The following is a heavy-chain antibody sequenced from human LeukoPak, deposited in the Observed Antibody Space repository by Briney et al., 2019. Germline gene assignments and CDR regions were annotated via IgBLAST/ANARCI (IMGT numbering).Heavy chain of an antibody. V-gene: IGHV4-34*01. CDR2: INHSGST. CDR1: GGSFSGCY. D-gene: IGHD2-2*01. J-gene: IGHJ5*02. Sequence: SETLSLTCAVYGGSFSGCYWSWIRQPPGKGLEWIGEINHSGSTNYNPSLKSRVTISVDTSKNQFSLKLSSVTAADTAVYYCARVWSSYRLLSAYNWFDPWGQGTLVTVSS. CDR3: ARVWSSYRLLSAYNWFDP.